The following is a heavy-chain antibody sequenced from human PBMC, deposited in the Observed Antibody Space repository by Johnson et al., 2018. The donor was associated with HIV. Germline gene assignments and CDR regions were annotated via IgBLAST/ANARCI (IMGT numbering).Heavy chain of an antibody. V-gene: IGHV3-66*01. CDR2: IYSGGST. D-gene: IGHD2/OR15-2a*01. CDR1: GFTVSSYY. CDR3: ATPRIPTDRAFDI. J-gene: IGHJ3*02. Sequence: VQLVESGGGLVQPGGSLRLSCAASGFTVSSYYMSWVRQAPGKGLDWVSVIYSGGSTYYADSVKGRFTISRDNSKNTLYLQMNSLRAEDTAVYYCATPRIPTDRAFDIWGQGTMVTVSS.